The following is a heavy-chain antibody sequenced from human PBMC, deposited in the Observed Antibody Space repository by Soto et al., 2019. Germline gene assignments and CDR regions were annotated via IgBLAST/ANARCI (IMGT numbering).Heavy chain of an antibody. V-gene: IGHV3-48*01. D-gene: IGHD3-22*01. Sequence: GGSLRLSCAASGFTFSSYCINWVRQAPGKGLEWISYISSTDSTPYYADSVKGRFTISRENTKNSLYLQMNSLLAEDTAVYYCARDSPFDDSSAYLDYWGQGT. CDR3: ARDSPFDDSSAYLDY. J-gene: IGHJ4*02. CDR2: ISSTDSTP. CDR1: GFTFSSYC.